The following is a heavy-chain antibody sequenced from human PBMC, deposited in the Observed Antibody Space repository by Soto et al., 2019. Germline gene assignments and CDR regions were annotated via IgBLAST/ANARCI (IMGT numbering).Heavy chain of an antibody. Sequence: GGSLRLSCAASGFTRSNAWMSWVRQAPGKGLEWVGRIKSKTDGGTTDYAAPVKGRFTISRDDSKNTLYLQMNSLKTEDTAVYYCTTDSTLYYDFWSGYAFDIWGQGTMVTVSS. J-gene: IGHJ3*02. CDR3: TTDSTLYYDFWSGYAFDI. CDR2: IKSKTDGGTT. D-gene: IGHD3-3*01. CDR1: GFTRSNAW. V-gene: IGHV3-15*01.